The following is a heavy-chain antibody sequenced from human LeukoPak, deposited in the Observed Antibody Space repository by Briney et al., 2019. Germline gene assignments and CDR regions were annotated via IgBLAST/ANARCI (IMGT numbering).Heavy chain of an antibody. V-gene: IGHV3-11*04. Sequence: GGSLRLSCAASGFIFSDYYMSWIRQAPAKGLEWVSYISSGGSTIYYADSVKGRFTISRDNAKNSLYLQMNSLRAEDTAVYYCARDIYYYDSSGYYFPGGSGYWGQGTLVTVSS. CDR1: GFIFSDYY. J-gene: IGHJ4*02. CDR3: ARDIYYYDSSGYYFPGGSGY. D-gene: IGHD3-22*01. CDR2: ISSGGSTI.